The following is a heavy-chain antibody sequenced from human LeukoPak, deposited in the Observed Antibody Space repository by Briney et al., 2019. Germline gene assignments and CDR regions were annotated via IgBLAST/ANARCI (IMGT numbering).Heavy chain of an antibody. J-gene: IGHJ4*02. V-gene: IGHV3-23*01. CDR3: AKEAPHTAVLIALPEWNYIDS. Sequence: GGSLRLSCAASGFSFSSFATSWVRQAPGKGLEWVAIISGSGGGTYYADSVKGRFTVSRDFFTSTLDLQMTSLRAEDTPVYYCAKEAPHTAVLIALPEWNYIDSWGRGILVSVSS. D-gene: IGHD2-21*01. CDR2: ISGSGGGT. CDR1: GFSFSSFA.